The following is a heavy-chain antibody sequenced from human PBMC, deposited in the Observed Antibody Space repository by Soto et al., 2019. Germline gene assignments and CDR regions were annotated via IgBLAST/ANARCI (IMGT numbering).Heavy chain of an antibody. Sequence: QVQLQQWGAGLLKPSETLSLTCAVYGGSLSGYYWSWIRQPPRKGLEWIGEINHSGSTNYNPSLMSRVNSSVDTSKIQDSLTRSSVTAAATVVYYGARRKHEYYYYGVDVWGQGTSVTVS. V-gene: IGHV4-34*01. CDR3: ARRKHEYYYYGVDV. CDR1: GGSLSGYY. J-gene: IGHJ6*02. CDR2: INHSGST.